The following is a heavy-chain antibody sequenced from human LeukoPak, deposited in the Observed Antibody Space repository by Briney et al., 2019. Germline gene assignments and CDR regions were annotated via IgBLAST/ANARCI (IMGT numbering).Heavy chain of an antibody. Sequence: GGSLRLSCAVSGFGFSDFYMSWVRQAPGKGPEWLAYISSGGETIYYADSVRGRFSISRDNAKSSVYLQINSLGAGHTALYYCARNAPFRNDGWPLFDSWGQGTLVTVSS. CDR2: ISSGGETI. D-gene: IGHD1-1*01. V-gene: IGHV3-11*01. CDR1: GFGFSDFY. CDR3: ARNAPFRNDGWPLFDS. J-gene: IGHJ4*02.